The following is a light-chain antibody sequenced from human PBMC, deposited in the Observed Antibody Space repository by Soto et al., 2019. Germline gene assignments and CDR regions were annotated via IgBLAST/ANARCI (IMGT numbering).Light chain of an antibody. J-gene: IGLJ3*02. CDR2: NNN. Sequence: QSVLTQPPSASGTPGQRVTISCSGSSATIGVNTVNWYQQLSGAAPKLLIYNNNQRPSGVPDRFSGSKSGTSASLAISGLQSEDEADYFCATWADGLQTWVFGGGTKLTVL. V-gene: IGLV1-44*01. CDR3: ATWADGLQTWV. CDR1: SATIGVNT.